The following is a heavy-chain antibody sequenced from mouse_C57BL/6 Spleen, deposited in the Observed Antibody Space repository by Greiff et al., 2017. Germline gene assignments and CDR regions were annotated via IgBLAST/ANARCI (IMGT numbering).Heavy chain of an antibody. CDR2: IDPSDSET. D-gene: IGHD1-1*01. J-gene: IGHJ1*03. CDR1: GYTFTSYW. CDR3: ARDIITVVATHWYFDV. V-gene: IGHV1-52*01. Sequence: QVQLQQPGAELVRPGSSVKLSCKASGYTFTSYWMHWVKQRPIQGLEWIGNIDPSDSETHYNQKFKDKATLTVDKSSSTAYMQLSSLTSDDAAVYYCARDIITVVATHWYFDVWGKGTTVTVSS.